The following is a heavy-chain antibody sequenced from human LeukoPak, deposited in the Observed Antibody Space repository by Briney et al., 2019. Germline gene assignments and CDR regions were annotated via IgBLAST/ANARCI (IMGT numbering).Heavy chain of an antibody. CDR2: IDSDGSP. V-gene: IGHV3-66*01. CDR3: ARGLPGFS. Sequence: PGGSLRLSCAASGVIVSSNYMTWVRQTPGKGLEWVSLIDSDGSPSYADSVKGRFAISRDNSINTLYLQMNNLRAEDTAVYYCARGLPGFSWGQGTLVTVSS. J-gene: IGHJ4*02. CDR1: GVIVSSNY. D-gene: IGHD2-21*01.